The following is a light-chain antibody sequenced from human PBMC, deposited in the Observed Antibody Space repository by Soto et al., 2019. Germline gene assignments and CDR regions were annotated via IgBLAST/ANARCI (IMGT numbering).Light chain of an antibody. V-gene: IGKV1-5*01. J-gene: IGKJ4*01. CDR3: RQYGYY. CDR1: QSINTW. CDR2: DAS. Sequence: DIPMTQSPSTLSASVGDRVTITCRARQSINTWLAWYQQKPGKAPKLLIYDASSLESGVPSRFSGSGSGTEFTLTISSLQPDDFATYYCRQYGYYFGGGTKVEIK.